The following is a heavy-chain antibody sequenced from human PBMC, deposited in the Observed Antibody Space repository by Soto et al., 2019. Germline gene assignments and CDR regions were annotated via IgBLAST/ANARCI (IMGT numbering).Heavy chain of an antibody. J-gene: IGHJ4*02. CDR1: GGSIISGDYY. V-gene: IGHV4-30-4*08. Sequence: PSETLSLTCTVSGGSIISGDYYWSWIRQPPGKGLEWIGYIYYSGDTSYNPSLKSRVTISIDTSKNQFSLKLSSVTAADTAVYFCGTFDYWGQGTLVTVPQ. CDR3: GTFDY. D-gene: IGHD1-1*01. CDR2: IYYSGDT.